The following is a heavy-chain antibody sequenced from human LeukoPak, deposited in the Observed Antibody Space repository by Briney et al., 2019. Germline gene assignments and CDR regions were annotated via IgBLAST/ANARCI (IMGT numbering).Heavy chain of an antibody. D-gene: IGHD5-18*01. V-gene: IGHV3-7*01. CDR1: GFSFSDHW. CDR3: ARDPRNVDTAMDQP. J-gene: IGHJ4*02. Sequence: GGSLRLSCVASGFSFSDHWMNWFRQAPGKGLEYVATIKTDGSEQYYVDSVNGRFTISRDNAKNSLYLQMNSLRAEDTAVYYCARDPRNVDTAMDQPWGQGTLVTVSS. CDR2: IKTDGSEQ.